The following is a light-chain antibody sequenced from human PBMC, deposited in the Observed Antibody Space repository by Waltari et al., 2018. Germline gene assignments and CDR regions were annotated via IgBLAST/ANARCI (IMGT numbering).Light chain of an antibody. Sequence: QSALTQPASVSGSPGQSITISCTGTSSGVGSYNLVSWYQQHPGKAPKLMLYEGITRPSGVSNRFSGSNSGNTASLTISGLQAEDEADYYCCSYAGVVFGGGTKLTIL. CDR1: SSGVGSYNL. CDR3: CSYAGVV. J-gene: IGLJ2*01. CDR2: EGI. V-gene: IGLV2-23*01.